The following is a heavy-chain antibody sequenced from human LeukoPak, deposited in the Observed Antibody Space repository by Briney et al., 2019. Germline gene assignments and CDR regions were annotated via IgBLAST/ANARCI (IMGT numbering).Heavy chain of an antibody. Sequence: SETLSLTCAVYGGSFSGYYCSWIRQPPGKGLVWIGEINHSGSTNYNPSLKSRVTIPLDTSNTQFSLKLSYVTAADTAAYYCARVGYCSTTSCPNPSGSGMYVWGKGTTVTVSS. J-gene: IGHJ6*04. CDR1: GGSFSGYY. CDR3: ARVGYCSTTSCPNPSGSGMYV. D-gene: IGHD2-2*01. V-gene: IGHV4-34*01. CDR2: INHSGST.